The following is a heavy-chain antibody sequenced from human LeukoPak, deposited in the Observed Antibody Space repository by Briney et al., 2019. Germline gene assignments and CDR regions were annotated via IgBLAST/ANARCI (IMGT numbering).Heavy chain of an antibody. CDR3: ARVEPIVATTGNYFDY. CDR2: INHSGST. D-gene: IGHD5-12*01. Sequence: SETLSLTCAVYGGSFSGYYWSWIRQPPGKGLEWIGEINHSGSTNYNPSLKSRVTISVDTSKNQFSLKLSSVTAADTAVYYCARVEPIVATTGNYFDYWGQGTLVAVSS. J-gene: IGHJ4*02. V-gene: IGHV4-34*01. CDR1: GGSFSGYY.